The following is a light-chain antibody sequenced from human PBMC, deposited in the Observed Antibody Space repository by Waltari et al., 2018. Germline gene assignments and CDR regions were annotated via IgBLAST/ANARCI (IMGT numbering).Light chain of an antibody. CDR1: SSYVGGYNY. J-gene: IGLJ1*01. CDR2: EVK. Sequence: QSALTQPAFVSGSPGQSITISCTGTSSYVGGYNYVSWYHHHPGKAPKLILYEVKKRPSGISNRFSGSKSGTTASLTISGLQAEDEADYYCSSYTISSTLVFGTGTKVTVV. CDR3: SSYTISSTLV. V-gene: IGLV2-14*01.